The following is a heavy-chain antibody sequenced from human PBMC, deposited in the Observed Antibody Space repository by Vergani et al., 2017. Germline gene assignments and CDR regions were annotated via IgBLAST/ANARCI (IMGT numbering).Heavy chain of an antibody. CDR3: ARDVRLLCNRFDP. CDR1: GFTFNQYG. V-gene: IGHV3-33*01. CDR2: TWYDGNNK. J-gene: IGHJ5*02. Sequence: QVQLVESGGGVVQPGRSLRLSCAASGFTFNQYGMHWVRQAPGKGLEWVAVTWYDGNNKQYADSVKGRFTISRDNSKSTMYLQMNSLRDEDTGVYYCARDVRLLCNRFDPWGQGTLVTVSS. D-gene: IGHD3-10*02.